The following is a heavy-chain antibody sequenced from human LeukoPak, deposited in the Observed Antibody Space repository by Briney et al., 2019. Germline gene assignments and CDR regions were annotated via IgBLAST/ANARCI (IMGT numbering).Heavy chain of an antibody. V-gene: IGHV4-39*01. J-gene: IGHJ6*03. CDR1: GGSISSSSYY. Sequence: SETLSLTCTVSGGSISSSSYYWGWIRQPPGKGLEWIGSIYYSGSTYYNPSLKSRVTISVDTSKNQFSLKLSSVTAADTAVYYCARHRGLFYYDSSGYKGGYYYYYMDVWGKGTTVTISS. D-gene: IGHD3-22*01. CDR3: ARHRGLFYYDSSGYKGGYYYYYMDV. CDR2: IYYSGST.